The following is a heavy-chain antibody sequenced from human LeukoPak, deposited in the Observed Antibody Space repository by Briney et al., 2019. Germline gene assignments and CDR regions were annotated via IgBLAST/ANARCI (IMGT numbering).Heavy chain of an antibody. CDR2: MHPGESEI. V-gene: IGHV5-51*01. CDR3: AKTIASLGSGARYFDP. CDR1: GYSFTNYW. D-gene: IGHD5/OR15-5a*01. Sequence: GESLKISCKASGYSFTNYWIAWVRQKPGKGLEWMGIMHPGESEINYSPSFEGQVTISADTSISTAYLEWYSLKASDSAIYYCAKTIASLGSGARYFDPWGQGTMITVSS. J-gene: IGHJ5*02.